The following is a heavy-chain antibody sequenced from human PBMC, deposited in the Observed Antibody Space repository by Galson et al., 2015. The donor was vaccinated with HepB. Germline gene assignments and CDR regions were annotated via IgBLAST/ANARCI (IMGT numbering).Heavy chain of an antibody. CDR1: GFTFSSYE. CDR2: ISSSGSTI. V-gene: IGHV3-48*03. D-gene: IGHD1-14*01. J-gene: IGHJ4*02. CDR3: ASLIQRNPIDY. Sequence: SLRLSCAASGFTFSSYEMNWVRQAPGKGLEWVSYISSSGSTIYYADSVKGRFTISRDNAKNSLYLQMNSLGAEDTAVYYCASLIQRNPIDYWGQGTLVTVSS.